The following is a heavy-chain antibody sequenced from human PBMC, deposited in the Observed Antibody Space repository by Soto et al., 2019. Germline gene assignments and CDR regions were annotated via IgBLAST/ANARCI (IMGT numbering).Heavy chain of an antibody. J-gene: IGHJ4*02. CDR2: IKQDGSEN. D-gene: IGHD3-9*01. V-gene: IGHV3-7*01. CDR3: ARDVILRSFDWFPPVATIQDY. Sequence: HPGGSLRLSCAASGFTFSNYWMTWVRQAPGKGLEWVANIKQDGSENYYVDSVKGRFTISRDNAKNSLYLHMNSLKADDTAVYYCARDVILRSFDWFPPVATIQDYWGQGT. CDR1: GFTFSNYW.